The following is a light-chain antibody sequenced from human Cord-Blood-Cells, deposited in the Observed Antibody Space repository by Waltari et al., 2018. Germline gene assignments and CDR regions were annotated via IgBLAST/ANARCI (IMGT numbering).Light chain of an antibody. CDR3: YSAADNNWV. V-gene: IGLV3-27*01. Sequence: SYELTQPSSVSVSPGQTARITCSGDVLAKKYARWFQQKPGQAPVLVIYKDSERPSGIPERFSGSSSGTTVTLTNSGAQVEDEADYYCYSAADNNWVFGGGTKLTVL. CDR2: KDS. J-gene: IGLJ3*02. CDR1: VLAKKY.